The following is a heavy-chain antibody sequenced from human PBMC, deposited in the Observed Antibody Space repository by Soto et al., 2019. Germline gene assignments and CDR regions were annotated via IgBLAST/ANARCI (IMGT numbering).Heavy chain of an antibody. CDR2: IYYSGST. CDR3: ARLPSGSYFDY. V-gene: IGHV4-39*01. CDR1: GGSISSSSYY. D-gene: IGHD1-26*01. J-gene: IGHJ4*02. Sequence: QLQLQESGPGLVKPSETLSLTCTVSGGSISSSSYYWGWIRQPPGKGLEWIGSIYYSGSTYYNPYLKSRVTISVDTSKNQFSLKLSSVTAADTAVYYCARLPSGSYFDYWGQGTLVTVSS.